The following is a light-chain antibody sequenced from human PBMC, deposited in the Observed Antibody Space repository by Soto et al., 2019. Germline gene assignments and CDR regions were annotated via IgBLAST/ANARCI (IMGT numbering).Light chain of an antibody. CDR2: DAS. V-gene: IGKV3-11*01. Sequence: EIVLTQSPATLSLSPGERATLSCRAIQSVGTSLAWYQQKPGQPPRLLISDASDRATGIPAKFSGGGPGTDFNITISSLDPEDSAVYYCQQRNNWPPGITFGQGTRLEN. CDR3: QQRNNWPPGIT. CDR1: QSVGTS. J-gene: IGKJ5*01.